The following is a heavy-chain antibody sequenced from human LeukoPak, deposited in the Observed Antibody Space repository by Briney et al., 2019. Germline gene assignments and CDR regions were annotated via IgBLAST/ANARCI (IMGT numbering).Heavy chain of an antibody. CDR1: GYTFTSYG. D-gene: IGHD2-2*01. J-gene: IGHJ4*02. Sequence: GASVKVSRKASGYTFTSYGISWVRQAPGQGLEWMGWISAYNGNTNYAQKLQGRVTMTTDTSTSTAYMELRSLRSDDTAVYYCARGLFGCSSTSCYPSYFDYWGQGTLVTVSS. CDR3: ARGLFGCSSTSCYPSYFDY. V-gene: IGHV1-18*01. CDR2: ISAYNGNT.